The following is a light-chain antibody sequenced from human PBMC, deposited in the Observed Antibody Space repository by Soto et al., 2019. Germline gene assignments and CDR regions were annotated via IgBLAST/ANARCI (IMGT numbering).Light chain of an antibody. CDR1: SSEVGGYYY. J-gene: IGLJ1*01. CDR3: SSYAGSNNFPCV. Sequence: QSVLTPPPSASGSPGQSVTISCPGTSSEVGGYYYVSWYQQHPGKAPKLMIYEVSKRPSGVPDRFSGSKSGNTASLTVSGLQAEDEADYYCSSYAGSNNFPCVFGTGTKVTVL. CDR2: EVS. V-gene: IGLV2-8*01.